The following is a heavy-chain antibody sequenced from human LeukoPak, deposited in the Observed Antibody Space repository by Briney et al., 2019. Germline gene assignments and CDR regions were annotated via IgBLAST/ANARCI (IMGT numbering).Heavy chain of an antibody. D-gene: IGHD5-18*01. V-gene: IGHV5-51*01. CDR1: GYSFTSYW. Sequence: GESLQISCKGSGYSFTSYWIGWVRPMPGKGLEWMGIIYPGDSDTRYSPSFQGQVTISADKSISTAYLQWSSLKASDTAMYYCARHNKNKWETAMVYYYYYGMDVWGQGTTVTVSS. CDR2: IYPGDSDT. CDR3: ARHNKNKWETAMVYYYYYGMDV. J-gene: IGHJ6*02.